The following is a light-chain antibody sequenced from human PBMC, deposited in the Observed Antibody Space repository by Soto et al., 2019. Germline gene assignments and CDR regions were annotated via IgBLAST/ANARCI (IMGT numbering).Light chain of an antibody. CDR1: QGISND. CDR2: AVS. V-gene: IGKV1-17*01. Sequence: DIKMTQPPSSLSASVGDRVTITCRASQGISNDLGWFQQKPGKAPKRLIYAVSSLESGVPSRFSGSGSWTEVTLTIISLQPEDFATYYCLQHKSFPFTFGQGTKVDIK. CDR3: LQHKSFPFT. J-gene: IGKJ2*01.